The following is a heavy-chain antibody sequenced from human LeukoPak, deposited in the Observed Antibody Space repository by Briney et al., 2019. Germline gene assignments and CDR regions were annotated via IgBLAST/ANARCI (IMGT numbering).Heavy chain of an antibody. CDR1: GYTFTSYD. D-gene: IGHD3-10*01. V-gene: IGHV1-8*03. CDR2: MNPNSGNT. J-gene: IGHJ4*02. CDR3: ARGRRRRFGELSPYYYFDY. Sequence: ASVKVSCKASGYTFTSYDINWVRQATGQGLEWMGWMNPNSGNTGYAQKFQGRVTITRNTSISTAYMELSSLRSEDTAVYYCARGRRRRFGELSPYYYFDYWGQGTLVTVSS.